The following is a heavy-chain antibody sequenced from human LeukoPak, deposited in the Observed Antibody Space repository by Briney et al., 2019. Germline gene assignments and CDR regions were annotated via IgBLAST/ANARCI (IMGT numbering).Heavy chain of an antibody. D-gene: IGHD3-10*01. CDR3: ARVSYSITMVRGVINHPGGNYYFDY. V-gene: IGHV1-24*01. Sequence: ASVKVSCTVSGYTLTELSMHWVRQAPGKGLEWMGGFDPEDGETIYAQKFQGRVTMTEDTSTDTAYMELSSLRSEDTAVYYCARVSYSITMVRGVINHPGGNYYFDYWGQGTLVTVSS. CDR1: GYTLTELS. J-gene: IGHJ4*02. CDR2: FDPEDGET.